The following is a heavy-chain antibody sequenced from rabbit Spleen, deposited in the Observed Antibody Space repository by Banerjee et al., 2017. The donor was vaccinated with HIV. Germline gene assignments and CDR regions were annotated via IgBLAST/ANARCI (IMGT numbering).Heavy chain of an antibody. Sequence: QEQLVESGGGLVQPQGSLTLTCKASGFSFSDKAVMCWVRQAPGKGLEWIACINIVTGKSVYASWAKGRFIMSRTSSTTVTLRMTSLTAADTATYFCVRDASGGYWYFGLWGPGTLVTVS. V-gene: IGHV1S45*01. CDR3: VRDASGGYWYFGL. CDR2: INIVTGKS. CDR1: GFSFSDKAV. D-gene: IGHD1-1*01. J-gene: IGHJ4*01.